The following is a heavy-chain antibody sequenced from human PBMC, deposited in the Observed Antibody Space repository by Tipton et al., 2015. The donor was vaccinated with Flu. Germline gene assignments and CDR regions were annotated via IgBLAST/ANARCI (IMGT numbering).Heavy chain of an antibody. Sequence: TLSLTCTVSGGSISSGNYFWNWIRQPAGKGPEWIGRIHTNGTTYYKPSLKSRVTISLDTSKNHFSLRLTSVTAADTALYFCARAESSLWAGHYYGLDVWGQGTTVTVSS. CDR2: IHTNGTT. J-gene: IGHJ6*02. CDR3: ARAESSLWAGHYYGLDV. D-gene: IGHD6-19*01. V-gene: IGHV4-61*02. CDR1: GGSISSGNYF.